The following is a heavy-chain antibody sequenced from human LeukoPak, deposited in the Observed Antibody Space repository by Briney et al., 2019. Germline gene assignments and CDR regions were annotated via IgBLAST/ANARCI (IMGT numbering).Heavy chain of an antibody. CDR3: ARLTKNDSGTYRFGKKKRGYMDV. CDR1: GGSISRSSFY. D-gene: IGHD3-10*01. Sequence: SETLSLTCAVSGGSISRSSFYWGWIRQPPGKGLEWIGEINHSGSTNYNPSLKSRVTISVDTSKNQFSLKLSSVTAADTAVYYCARLTKNDSGTYRFGKKKRGYMDVWGKGTTVTISS. V-gene: IGHV4-39*07. J-gene: IGHJ6*03. CDR2: INHSGST.